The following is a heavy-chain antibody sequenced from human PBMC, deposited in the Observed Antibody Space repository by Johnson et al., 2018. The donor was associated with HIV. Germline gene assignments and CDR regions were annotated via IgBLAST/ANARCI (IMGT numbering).Heavy chain of an antibody. Sequence: QVQLVESGGGLVKPGGSLRLSCVASGFTFSDYYMSWIRQAPGKGLEWVSYISSSGTTIYSADSVQGRFPTSRDNAKNSLYLQLNSLRAGDTAVYYCARGFEVAAGWGAFDIWGQGTMVTVSS. D-gene: IGHD6-13*01. CDR1: GFTFSDYY. V-gene: IGHV3-11*04. CDR2: ISSSGTTI. CDR3: ARGFEVAAGWGAFDI. J-gene: IGHJ3*02.